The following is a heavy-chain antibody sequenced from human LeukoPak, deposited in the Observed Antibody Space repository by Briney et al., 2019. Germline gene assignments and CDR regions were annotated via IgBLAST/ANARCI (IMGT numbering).Heavy chain of an antibody. D-gene: IGHD3-10*01. V-gene: IGHV4-38-2*02. J-gene: IGHJ5*02. CDR2: IYHSGST. CDR1: GYSISSGYY. CDR3: ARGLRGSGSYEPQNWFDP. Sequence: PSETLSLTCTVSGYSISSGYYWGWIRQPPGKGLEWIGSIYHSGSTYYNPSLKSRVTISVDTSKNQFSLKLSSVTAADTAVYYCARGLRGSGSYEPQNWFDPWGQGTLVTVSS.